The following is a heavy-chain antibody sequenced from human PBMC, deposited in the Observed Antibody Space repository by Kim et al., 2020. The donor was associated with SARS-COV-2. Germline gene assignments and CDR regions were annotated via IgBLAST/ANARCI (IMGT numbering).Heavy chain of an antibody. CDR2: GNT. V-gene: IGHV1-3*01. J-gene: IGHJ4*02. Sequence: GNTKYPQKCQGRVTITRDTSASTAYMELSSLRSEDTAVYYCARVGDVFDYWGQGTLVTVSS. CDR3: ARVGDVFDY. D-gene: IGHD3-10*01.